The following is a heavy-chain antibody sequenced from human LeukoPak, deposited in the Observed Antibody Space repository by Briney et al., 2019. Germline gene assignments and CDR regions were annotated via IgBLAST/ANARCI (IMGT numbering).Heavy chain of an antibody. Sequence: SVKVSCKASGYALTNYAIRWVRPAPRQGLDWMGWISVYNGNTNYAQKLQGRVTMTADTSTTTAYMELRSLRSDDTAVYYCARGYCSSATCRHFDYWGQGALVTVSS. D-gene: IGHD2-2*01. CDR3: ARGYCSSATCRHFDY. J-gene: IGHJ4*02. CDR1: GYALTNYA. V-gene: IGHV1-18*01. CDR2: ISVYNGNT.